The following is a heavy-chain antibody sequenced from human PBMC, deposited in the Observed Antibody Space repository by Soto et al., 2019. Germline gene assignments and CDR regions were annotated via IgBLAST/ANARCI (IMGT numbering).Heavy chain of an antibody. D-gene: IGHD3-16*01. J-gene: IGHJ6*03. CDR2: IYRSGST. CDR3: ARTLDYGHMDV. CDR1: GGSVRNQY. V-gene: IGHV4-4*09. Sequence: SETLSLTCPVSGGSVRNQYWSWIRRPPGRGLEWIGYIYRSGSTKYNPSLKSRLTISVDTSKNQFSLKLSSVTAADTAVYYCARTLDYGHMDVWGKGTTVTVSS.